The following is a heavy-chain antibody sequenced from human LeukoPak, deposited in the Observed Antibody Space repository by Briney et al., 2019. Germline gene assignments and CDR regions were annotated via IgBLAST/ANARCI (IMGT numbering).Heavy chain of an antibody. Sequence: SETLSLTCTVSGGSVSSGSYYWSWIRQPPGKGLEWIGYIYDNGSTNYNPSLKSRVTISVDTSKNQFSLKLSSVTAADTAVYYCARGYCGSASCYGVFDYWGQGTLVTVSS. J-gene: IGHJ4*02. CDR1: GGSVSSGSYY. V-gene: IGHV4-61*01. D-gene: IGHD2-2*01. CDR2: IYDNGST. CDR3: ARGYCGSASCYGVFDY.